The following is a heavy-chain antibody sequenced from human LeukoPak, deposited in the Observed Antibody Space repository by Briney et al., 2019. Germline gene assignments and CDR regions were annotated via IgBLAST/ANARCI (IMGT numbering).Heavy chain of an antibody. CDR2: ISTTGST. CDR3: AREIEMATQFDY. Sequence: SETLSLTCNVSGGSMNNYYWSWVRQPAGKGLEWIGRISTTGSTNYNPSLKSRLTMSVDTSKNQVSLKLGSVTAADTAVYYCAREIEMATQFDYWGQGTLVTVSS. J-gene: IGHJ4*02. CDR1: GGSMNNYY. D-gene: IGHD5-24*01. V-gene: IGHV4-4*07.